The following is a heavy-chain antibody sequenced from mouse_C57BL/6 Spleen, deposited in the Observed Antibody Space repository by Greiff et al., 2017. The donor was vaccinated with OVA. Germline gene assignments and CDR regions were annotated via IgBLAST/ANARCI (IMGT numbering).Heavy chain of an antibody. CDR3: AREGGSSYGWYFDV. Sequence: QVQLQQSGTELVKPGASVKLSCKASGYTFTSYWMHWVKQRPGQGLEWIGNINPSNGGTNYNEKFKSKATLTVDKSSSTAYMQLSSLTSEDSAVYYCAREGGSSYGWYFDVWGTGTTVTVSS. CDR2: INPSNGGT. D-gene: IGHD1-1*01. CDR1: GYTFTSYW. J-gene: IGHJ1*03. V-gene: IGHV1-53*01.